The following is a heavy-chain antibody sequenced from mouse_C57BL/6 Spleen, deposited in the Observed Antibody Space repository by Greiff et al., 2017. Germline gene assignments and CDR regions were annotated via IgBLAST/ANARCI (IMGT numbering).Heavy chain of an antibody. D-gene: IGHD2-2*01. CDR3: ARGYYWYFDV. V-gene: IGHV5-17*01. CDR2: ISSGSSTI. Sequence: EVNVVESGGGLVKPGGSLKLSCAASGFTFSDYGMHWVRQAPEKGLEWVAYISSGSSTIYYADTVKGRFTISRDNAKNTLFLQMTSLRSEDTAMYYCARGYYWYFDVWGTGTTVTVSS. CDR1: GFTFSDYG. J-gene: IGHJ1*03.